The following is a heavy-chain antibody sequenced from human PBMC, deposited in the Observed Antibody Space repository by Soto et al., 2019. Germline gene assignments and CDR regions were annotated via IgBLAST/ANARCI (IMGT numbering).Heavy chain of an antibody. CDR1: GFTFSSYG. Sequence: SGGSLRLSCAASGFTFSSYGMHWVRQAPGKGLEWVAVISYDGSNKYYADSVKGRFTISRDNSKNTLYLQMNSLRAEDTAVYYCAKDGYCSSTSCYISYSSSWNEYYFDYWGQGTLVTVSS. V-gene: IGHV3-30*18. CDR3: AKDGYCSSTSCYISYSSSWNEYYFDY. J-gene: IGHJ4*02. D-gene: IGHD2-2*01. CDR2: ISYDGSNK.